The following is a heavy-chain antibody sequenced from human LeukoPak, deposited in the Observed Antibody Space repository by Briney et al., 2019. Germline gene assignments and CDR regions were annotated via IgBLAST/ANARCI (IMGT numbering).Heavy chain of an antibody. V-gene: IGHV3-23*01. CDR2: ISGSGGST. D-gene: IGHD5-18*01. J-gene: IGHJ4*02. Sequence: GGSLRLSCAASGFTFSSYSMNRVRQAPGKGLEWVSAISGSGGSTYYADSVKGRFTISRDNSKNTLYLQMNSLRAEDTAVYYCAKSIQLWLLYYFDYWGQGTLVTVSS. CDR3: AKSIQLWLLYYFDY. CDR1: GFTFSSYS.